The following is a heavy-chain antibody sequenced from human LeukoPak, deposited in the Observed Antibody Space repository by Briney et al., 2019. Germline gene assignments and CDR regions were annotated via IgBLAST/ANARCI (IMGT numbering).Heavy chain of an antibody. CDR2: IYSGGYT. CDR3: ARDRGSGLDY. V-gene: IGHV3-66*01. D-gene: IGHD3-10*01. J-gene: IGHJ4*02. Sequence: GGSLRLSCAASGFTFRSYGMHWVRQAPGKGLEWVSVIYSGGYTYYADSVKGRFTISRDNSKNTLYLQMNSLRAEDTAVYYCARDRGSGLDYWGQGTLVTVSS. CDR1: GFTFRSYG.